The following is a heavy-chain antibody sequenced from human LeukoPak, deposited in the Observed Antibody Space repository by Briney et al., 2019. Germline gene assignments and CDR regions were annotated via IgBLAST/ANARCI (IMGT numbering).Heavy chain of an antibody. D-gene: IGHD6-19*01. CDR1: GGSFSGYY. CDR3: ARGSTRQWRDAFDI. CDR2: INHSGST. J-gene: IGHJ3*02. V-gene: IGHV4-34*01. Sequence: KPSETLSLTCAVYGGSFSGYYWSWIRQPPGKGLDWIGEINHSGSTNYNPSLKSRVTISVDTSKNQFSLKLSSVTAADTAVYYCARGSTRQWRDAFDIWGQGTVVTVSS.